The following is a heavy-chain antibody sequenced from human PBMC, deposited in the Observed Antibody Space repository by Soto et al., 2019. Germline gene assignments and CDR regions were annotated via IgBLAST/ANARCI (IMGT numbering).Heavy chain of an antibody. Sequence: SETLSLTCTVSGGSISSYYWSWIRQPAGKGLEWIGRIYTSGSTNYNPSLKSRVTMSVDTSKNQFSLKLSSVTAADTAVYYCARDEGVVVITYFDYWGQGTLVTVSS. V-gene: IGHV4-4*07. CDR3: ARDEGVVVITYFDY. D-gene: IGHD3-22*01. CDR2: IYTSGST. J-gene: IGHJ4*02. CDR1: GGSISSYY.